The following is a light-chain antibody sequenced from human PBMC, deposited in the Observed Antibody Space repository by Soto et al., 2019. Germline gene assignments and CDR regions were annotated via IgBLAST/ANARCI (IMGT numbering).Light chain of an antibody. V-gene: IGKV3-11*01. CDR1: QSVSSY. CDR3: QQRSNWPPT. J-gene: IGKJ2*01. CDR2: DAS. Sequence: ETVLTQSPATLSLSPGERATLSCRASQSVSSYLAWYQQKPGQAPRLLIYDASNRATGIPARFSGSGSGTDFTLTISRLEPEDFAVYYCQQRSNWPPTFGQGTKLEIK.